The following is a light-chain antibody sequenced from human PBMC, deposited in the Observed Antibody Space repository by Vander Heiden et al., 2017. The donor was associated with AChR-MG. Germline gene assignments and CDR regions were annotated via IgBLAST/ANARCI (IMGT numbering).Light chain of an antibody. V-gene: IGLV3-19*01. CDR2: GRN. Sequence: SSELTQDPAVSVALGQTIRITCQGVSLRSYFASWYQQRPGQAPVLVIYGRNNRPSGIPDRFSGSSSGNTASLTITGAQADDEADYYCNSRDNSGHNLFGTGTKVTVL. CDR1: SLRSYF. CDR3: NSRDNSGHNL. J-gene: IGLJ1*01.